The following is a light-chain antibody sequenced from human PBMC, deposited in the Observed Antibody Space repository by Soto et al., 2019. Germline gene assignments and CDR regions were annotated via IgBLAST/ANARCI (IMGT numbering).Light chain of an antibody. V-gene: IGLV2-8*01. CDR2: EVS. Sequence: QSALTQPPSASGSPGQSVTISCTGTSSDVGAYKYVSWYQQYPGKAPKLMIYEVSKRPSGVPDRFSGSKSGNTASLTISGLQAEDEADYSCCSYAGSYTWVFGGGTKVTVL. J-gene: IGLJ3*02. CDR3: CSYAGSYTWV. CDR1: SSDVGAYKY.